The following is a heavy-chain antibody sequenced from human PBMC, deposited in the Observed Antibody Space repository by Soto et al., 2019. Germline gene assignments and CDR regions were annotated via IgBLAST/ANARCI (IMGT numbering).Heavy chain of an antibody. CDR3: AKGGIVATSRGGYFDY. V-gene: IGHV3-9*01. CDR1: GFTFDDYA. CDR2: ISWNSGSI. D-gene: IGHD5-12*01. Sequence: EVQLVESGGGLVQPGRSLRLSCAASGFTFDDYAMHWVRQAPGKGLECVSGISWNSGSIGYADSVKGRFTISRDNAKNSLYLQMNSLRAEDTALYYCAKGGIVATSRGGYFDYWGQGTLVTVSS. J-gene: IGHJ4*02.